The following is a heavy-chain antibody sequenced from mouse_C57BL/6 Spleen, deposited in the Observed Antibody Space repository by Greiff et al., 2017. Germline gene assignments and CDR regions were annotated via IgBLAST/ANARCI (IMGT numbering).Heavy chain of an antibody. CDR1: GYTFTDYE. CDR2: IDPETGGT. CDR3: TRWDYGSSFYAMDY. D-gene: IGHD1-1*01. Sequence: QVQLQQSGAELVRPGASVTLSCKASGYTFTDYEMHWVKQTPVHGLEWIGAIDPETGGTAYNQKFKGKAILTADKSSSTAYMVLRSLTSEDSAVYYCTRWDYGSSFYAMDYWGQGTSVTVSS. J-gene: IGHJ4*01. V-gene: IGHV1-15*01.